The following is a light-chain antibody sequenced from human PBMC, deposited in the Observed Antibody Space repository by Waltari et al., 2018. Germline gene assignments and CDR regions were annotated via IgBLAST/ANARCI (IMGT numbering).Light chain of an antibody. CDR2: QDS. J-gene: IGLJ2*01. CDR1: KLGDKY. V-gene: IGLV3-1*01. CDR3: QACVGSTYVL. Sequence: SYELTQPPSVSVSQGQTASITCSGDKLGDKYACWYHQKPGQSPVLVIYQDSKRPSGIPERFSGSNSCDTGSLTISGTPARDGAGYYCQACVGSTYVLFGGGTKLTV.